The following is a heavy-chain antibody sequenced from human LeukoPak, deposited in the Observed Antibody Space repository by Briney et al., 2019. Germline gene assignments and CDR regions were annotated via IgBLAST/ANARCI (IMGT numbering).Heavy chain of an antibody. Sequence: PGGSLRLSCAASGFTFSGSAMHWVRQASGKGLEWVGRIRSKANSYATAYAASVKGRFTISRDDSKNTAYLQMNSLKTEDTAVYYCTRRSSSWYGIDYYMDVWGKGTTVTISS. CDR3: TRRSSSWYGIDYYMDV. J-gene: IGHJ6*03. CDR2: IRSKANSYAT. D-gene: IGHD6-13*01. V-gene: IGHV3-73*01. CDR1: GFTFSGSA.